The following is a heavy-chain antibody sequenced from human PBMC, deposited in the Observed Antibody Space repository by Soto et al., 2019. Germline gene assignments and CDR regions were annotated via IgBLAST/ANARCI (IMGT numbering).Heavy chain of an antibody. J-gene: IGHJ6*02. Sequence: PSETLSLTCTVSGGSISSGGYYWSWIRQHPGKGLEWIGYIYYSGSTYYNPSLKSRVTISVDTSKNQFSLKLSSVTAADTAVYYCARDKGGGFGGMDVWGQGTTVTVSS. CDR3: ARDKGGGFGGMDV. V-gene: IGHV4-31*03. CDR2: IYYSGST. D-gene: IGHD3-3*01. CDR1: GGSISSGGYY.